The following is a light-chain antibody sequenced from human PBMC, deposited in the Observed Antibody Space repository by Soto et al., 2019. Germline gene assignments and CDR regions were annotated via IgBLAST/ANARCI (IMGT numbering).Light chain of an antibody. V-gene: IGKV1-5*03. CDR2: KAS. CDR1: QSVSSW. CDR3: QQYFTYPVT. J-gene: IGKJ2*01. Sequence: DIQMTQSPSTLSASVGDRVTITCRASQSVSSWLAWYQQRPGKAPKLLIYKASSLESGVPSRFSGSGSGTEFTLTISSLPPDDFATYYCQQYFTYPVTFGQGTKLEIK.